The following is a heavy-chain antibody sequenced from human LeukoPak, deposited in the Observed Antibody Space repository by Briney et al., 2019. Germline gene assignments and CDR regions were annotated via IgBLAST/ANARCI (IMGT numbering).Heavy chain of an antibody. V-gene: IGHV3-15*01. CDR1: GFTFSKAW. CDR2: IKSKTEGGKT. J-gene: IGHJ4*02. D-gene: IGHD3-10*01. CDR3: TTEKKYYYGSGRPADF. Sequence: GGSLRLSCAASGFTFSKAWMSWVRQTPGKGLEWVGRIKSKTEGGKTQYAAPVKLRFTISRDDSKNTLYPQMNSLKIEDTGVYYCTTEKKYYYGSGRPADFWGQGTLVTVSS.